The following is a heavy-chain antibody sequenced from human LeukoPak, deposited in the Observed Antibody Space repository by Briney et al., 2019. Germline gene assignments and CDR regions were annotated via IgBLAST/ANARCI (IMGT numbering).Heavy chain of an antibody. V-gene: IGHV3-23*01. J-gene: IGHJ6*03. Sequence: GGSLRLSCAASGFTFGGDGFRGWLRAPGEGLEWFSARSDSGGSTFYADSLEGGVTISRDKSKNTLYLQIKSLRAEDTAVYHCAKGGAVSSKSITMIRGTRRYSYYMDVWGKGTTVTISS. CDR1: GFTFGGDG. CDR2: RSDSGGST. D-gene: IGHD3-10*01. CDR3: AKGGAVSSKSITMIRGTRRYSYYMDV.